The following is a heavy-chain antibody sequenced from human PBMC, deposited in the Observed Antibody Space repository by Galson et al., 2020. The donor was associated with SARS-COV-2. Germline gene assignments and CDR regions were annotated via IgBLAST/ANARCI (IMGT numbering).Heavy chain of an antibody. Sequence: GGSLRLSCTASGFTFGDYAMSWFRQAPGKGLEWVGFIRSKAYGGTTEYAASVKGRFTISRDDSKSIAYLQMNSLKTEDTAVYYCTLRRGPPPHGVYWGQGTLVTVSS. D-gene: IGHD3-10*01. J-gene: IGHJ4*02. V-gene: IGHV3-49*03. CDR3: TLRRGPPPHGVY. CDR1: GFTFGDYA. CDR2: IRSKAYGGTT.